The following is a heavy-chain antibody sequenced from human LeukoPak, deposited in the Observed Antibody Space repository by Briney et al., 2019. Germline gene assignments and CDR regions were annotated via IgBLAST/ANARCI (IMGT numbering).Heavy chain of an antibody. J-gene: IGHJ3*02. Sequence: GVSLTLSCAASGFSFSRYWMHWVRQSPGKGLVWVSRINSEWSTTMCVDSVKGRFTMSRDNAKNTLYLEMNSLRAEDTAVYSCARISGDYHGFDIWRQGTMVTVSS. V-gene: IGHV3-74*03. D-gene: IGHD4-17*01. CDR3: ARISGDYHGFDI. CDR1: GFSFSRYW. CDR2: INSEWSTT.